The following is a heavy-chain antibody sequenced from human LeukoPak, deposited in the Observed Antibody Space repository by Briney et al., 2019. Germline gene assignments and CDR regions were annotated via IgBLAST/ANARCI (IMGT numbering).Heavy chain of an antibody. CDR2: IIPIFGTA. V-gene: IGHV1-69*13. Sequence: GASVKVSCKASGGTFSSYAISWVRQAPGQGLEWMGGIIPIFGTANYAQKFQGRVTITADESTSTAYMELSSLRSEDTAVYYCARVTRYSYGRYYYMDVWGKGTTVTISS. CDR1: GGTFSSYA. CDR3: ARVTRYSYGRYYYMDV. J-gene: IGHJ6*03. D-gene: IGHD5-18*01.